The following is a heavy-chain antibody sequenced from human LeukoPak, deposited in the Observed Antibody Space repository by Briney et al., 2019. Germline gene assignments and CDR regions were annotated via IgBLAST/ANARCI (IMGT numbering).Heavy chain of an antibody. CDR3: ARDLDCSSSSCTGRFDY. Sequence: GGSLRLSCAASGFTFSSHSMNWVRQAPGKGLEWVSYISSRSGTIYYADSVKGRFTISRDNAKNSLYLQMNSLRDEDTAVYDYARDLDCSSSSCTGRFDYWGQGTLVTVSS. CDR1: GFTFSSHS. D-gene: IGHD2-2*01. V-gene: IGHV3-48*02. CDR2: ISSRSGTI. J-gene: IGHJ4*02.